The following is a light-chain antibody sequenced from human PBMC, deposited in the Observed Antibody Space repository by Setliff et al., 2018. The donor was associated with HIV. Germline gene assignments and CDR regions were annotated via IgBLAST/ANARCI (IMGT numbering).Light chain of an antibody. CDR2: DVS. CDR3: CSYAGTYTYI. J-gene: IGLJ1*01. CDR1: SNDVGAYDY. Sequence: VLTQPRSVSGSRGQSVILSCTGASNDVGAYDYVSWYQQHPGKTPKLIIYDVSKRPSGVPDRFSGSKSGDTASLTISGLQSEDEADYYCCSYAGTYTYIFGSGTKVTVL. V-gene: IGLV2-11*01.